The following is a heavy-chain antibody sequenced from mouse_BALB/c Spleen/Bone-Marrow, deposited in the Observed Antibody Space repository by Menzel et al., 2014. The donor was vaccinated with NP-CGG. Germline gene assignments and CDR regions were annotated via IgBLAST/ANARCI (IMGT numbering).Heavy chain of an antibody. Sequence: VQLLQSGPELVKPGASVKMSCKASGYTFTSYMMHWVKQKPGQGLEWVGYVNPYSDGTYYTEDFKGKATLTSDKSSSTVYMELSRLTSEDSAVFYCARSKDWYFDVWGAGTTVTVSS. CDR1: GYTFTSYM. J-gene: IGHJ1*01. V-gene: IGHV1-14*01. CDR3: ARSKDWYFDV. CDR2: VNPYSDGT.